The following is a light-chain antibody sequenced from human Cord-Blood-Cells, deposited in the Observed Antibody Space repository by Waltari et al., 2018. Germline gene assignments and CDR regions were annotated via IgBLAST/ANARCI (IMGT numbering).Light chain of an antibody. J-gene: IGLJ3*02. CDR3: CSYAGSSTLV. V-gene: IGLV2-23*01. CDR1: SSDVGSYNL. CDR2: EGS. Sequence: QSALTQPASVSGSPGQSLTISCTGTSSDVGSYNLVSWYQQHPGKAPKLMIYEGSKRPSGVSNRFSGSKSGNTASRTISGLQAEDEADYYCCSYAGSSTLVFGGGTKLTVL.